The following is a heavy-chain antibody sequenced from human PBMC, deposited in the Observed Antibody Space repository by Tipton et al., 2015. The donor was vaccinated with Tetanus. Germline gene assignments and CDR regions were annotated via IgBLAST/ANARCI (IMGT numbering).Heavy chain of an antibody. V-gene: IGHV1-8*01. CDR1: GYTFTSYD. J-gene: IGHJ3*01. D-gene: IGHD3-22*01. CDR3: ARGPSYYDSHGGDAFDV. Sequence: QLVQSGAEVKKPGASVKVSCKASGYTFTSYDINWVRQATGQGLEWMGWMNPNSGNTGYAQKFQGRVTMTRNTSISTAYMELSSLRSEDPAVYYCARGPSYYDSHGGDAFDVWGQGTMAPVSS. CDR2: MNPNSGNT.